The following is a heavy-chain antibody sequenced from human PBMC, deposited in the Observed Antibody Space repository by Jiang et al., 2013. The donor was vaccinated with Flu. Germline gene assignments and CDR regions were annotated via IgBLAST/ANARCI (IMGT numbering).Heavy chain of an antibody. CDR1: GFTFTSYA. V-gene: IGHV3-23*04. CDR3: AKDPPPSYYGSGSYYL. CDR2: ITATGGST. D-gene: IGHD3-10*01. J-gene: IGHJ4*02. Sequence: EVQLVESGGGLVQPGGSLRLSCAASGFTFTSYALNWVRQAPGKGLEWVSTITATGGSTQYADSVKGRFTMSRDNSKNTMYLQMNSLRAEDTAVYYCAKDPPPSYYGSGSYYLWGQGTLVTVSS.